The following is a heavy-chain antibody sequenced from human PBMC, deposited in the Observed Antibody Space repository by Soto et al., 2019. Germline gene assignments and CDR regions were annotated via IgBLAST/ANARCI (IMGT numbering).Heavy chain of an antibody. CDR1: GFTFSSYG. Sequence: SLRLSCAASGFTFSSYGIHWVRQAPGKGLEWVAVISSDGSNENYADSVKGRFTVSRDNSKNTVYLQVNSLRSEDTAVYYCAKRRDHCSGGSCYSVDNWGQGTPVTVSS. V-gene: IGHV3-30*18. CDR3: AKRRDHCSGGSCYSVDN. J-gene: IGHJ4*02. D-gene: IGHD2-15*01. CDR2: ISSDGSNE.